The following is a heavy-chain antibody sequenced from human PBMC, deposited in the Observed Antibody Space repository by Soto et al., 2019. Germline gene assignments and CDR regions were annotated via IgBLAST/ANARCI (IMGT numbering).Heavy chain of an antibody. CDR3: ARILSESPDPFDI. Sequence: QGQLVQSGAEVKKPGASVKVSCKASGYRFIDSYIHWVGQAPGQGLEWMGWINPRNGGIKYAQKFQGRVTMTRDTSTITAYMELNRLTSDDTAVYYCARILSESPDPFDIWGQGALVTVTS. CDR2: INPRNGGI. D-gene: IGHD3-3*01. CDR1: GYRFIDSY. V-gene: IGHV1-2*02. J-gene: IGHJ3*02.